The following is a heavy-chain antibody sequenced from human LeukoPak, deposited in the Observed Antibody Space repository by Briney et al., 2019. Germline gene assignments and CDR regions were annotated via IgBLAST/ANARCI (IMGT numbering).Heavy chain of an antibody. D-gene: IGHD3-9*01. Sequence: GGSLRLSCAASGFTFSSYAMNWVRQAPGKGLEWVSTISGSGGNTYYADSVKGRFTISRDNSKNTLYLQMNGLRAEDTAVYYCAKDLDILTGLYYYYAMDVWGQGTTVTVSS. CDR2: ISGSGGNT. V-gene: IGHV3-23*01. CDR3: AKDLDILTGLYYYYAMDV. J-gene: IGHJ6*02. CDR1: GFTFSSYA.